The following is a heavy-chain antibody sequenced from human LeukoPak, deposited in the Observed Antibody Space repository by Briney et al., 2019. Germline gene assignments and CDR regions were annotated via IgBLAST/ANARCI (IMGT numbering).Heavy chain of an antibody. CDR1: GFTFSSYA. CDR3: AKDHRTGYCSSTSCYTWFDY. J-gene: IGHJ4*02. CDR2: ISGSGGST. V-gene: IGHV3-23*01. D-gene: IGHD2-2*02. Sequence: GGSLRLSCAASGFTFSSYAMSWVRQAPGKGLEWVSAISGSGGSTYYADSVKGRFTISRDNSKNTLYLQMNSLRAEDTAVYYCAKDHRTGYCSSTSCYTWFDYWGQGTLVTVSS.